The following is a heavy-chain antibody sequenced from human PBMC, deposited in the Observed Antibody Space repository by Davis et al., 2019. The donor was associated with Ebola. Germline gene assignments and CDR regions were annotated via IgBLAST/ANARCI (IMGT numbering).Heavy chain of an antibody. CDR1: GYTFTSYY. J-gene: IGHJ4*02. V-gene: IGHV1-46*01. Sequence: AASVKVSCKASGYTFTSYYMHWVRQAPGQGLEWMGIINPSGGSTSYAQKFQGRVTMTRDTSTSTVYMELSSLRSEDTAVYYCARDPDGVEPMYYRNDYWGQGTLVTVS. D-gene: IGHD4-11*01. CDR3: ARDPDGVEPMYYRNDY. CDR2: INPSGGST.